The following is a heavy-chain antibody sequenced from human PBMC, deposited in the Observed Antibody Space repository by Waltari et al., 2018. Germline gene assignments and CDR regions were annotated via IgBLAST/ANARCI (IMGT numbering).Heavy chain of an antibody. J-gene: IGHJ4*02. D-gene: IGHD1-26*01. V-gene: IGHV1-69-2*01. CDR2: VDPEDGET. CDR1: GYTFTDYY. Sequence: EVQLVQSGAEVKKPGATVKISCKASGYTFTDYYMPWVQQAPGKGLEWMGRVDPEDGETIYAEKFQGRVTITADTSTDTAYMELSSLRSEDTAVYYCASTEPSGSYLFDYWGQGTLVTVSS. CDR3: ASTEPSGSYLFDY.